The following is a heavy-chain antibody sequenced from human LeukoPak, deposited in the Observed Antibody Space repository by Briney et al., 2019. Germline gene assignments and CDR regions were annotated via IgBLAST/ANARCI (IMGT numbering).Heavy chain of an antibody. CDR3: AKGGLRDGYSYAS. D-gene: IGHD5-24*01. J-gene: IGHJ5*02. CDR2: IKSDGSST. V-gene: IGHV3-74*01. CDR1: GFTFSNYW. Sequence: PGGSLRLSCAASGFTFSNYWMHWVRQAPGEALMWVSRIKSDGSSTTYADSVNGRFTISRDNSKNTLSLQMNSLRAADTAVYYCAKGGLRDGYSYASWGQGTLITVSS.